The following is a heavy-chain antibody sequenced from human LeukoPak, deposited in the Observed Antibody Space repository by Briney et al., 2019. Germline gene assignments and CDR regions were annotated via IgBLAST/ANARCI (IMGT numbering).Heavy chain of an antibody. V-gene: IGHV3-30*05. CDR1: GFTFSSHW. J-gene: IGHJ4*02. CDR3: TTEINYDFWSGDFDY. CDR2: ISYDGSNK. D-gene: IGHD3-3*01. Sequence: PGGSLRLSCAASGFTFSSHWMSWVRQAPGKGLEWVAVISYDGSNKYYADSVKGRFTISRDNSKNTLYLQMNSLKTEGTAVYYCTTEINYDFWSGDFDYWGQGTLVTVSS.